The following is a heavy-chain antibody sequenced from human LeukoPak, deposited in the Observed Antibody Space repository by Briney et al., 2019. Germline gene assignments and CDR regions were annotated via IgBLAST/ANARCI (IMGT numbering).Heavy chain of an antibody. J-gene: IGHJ4*02. V-gene: IGHV5-51*01. CDR1: GYSFTTYW. Sequence: GESLKISCKGSGYSFTTYWIGWVRQMPGKGLEWMGIIYPGDSETKYSPSFQGQVTISADKSISTAYLQWSSLKASDTAIYYCARDGPYTNREFDYWGQGTLVTVSS. CDR3: ARDGPYTNREFDY. CDR2: IYPGDSET. D-gene: IGHD1-14*01.